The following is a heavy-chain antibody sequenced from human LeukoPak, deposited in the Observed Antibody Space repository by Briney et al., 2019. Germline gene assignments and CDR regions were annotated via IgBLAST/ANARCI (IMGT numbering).Heavy chain of an antibody. J-gene: IGHJ4*02. D-gene: IGHD3-10*01. CDR2: INPNSGGT. V-gene: IGHV1-2*06. CDR1: GYTFTGYY. CDR3: ATFIATYYYGSGSYRFDY. Sequence: ASVKVSCKASGYTFTGYYMHWVRQAPGQGLEWMGRINPNSGGTNYAQKFQGRVTMTEDTSTDTAYMELSSLRSEDTAVYYCATFIATYYYGSGSYRFDYWGQGTLVTVSS.